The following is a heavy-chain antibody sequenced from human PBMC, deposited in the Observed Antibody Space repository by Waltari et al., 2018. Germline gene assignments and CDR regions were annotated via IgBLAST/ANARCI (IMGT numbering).Heavy chain of an antibody. CDR1: GFTFDDYA. Sequence: EVQLVESGGGLVQPGRSLRLSCAASGFTFDDYAMHWVRQAPGKGLEWVSGISWNSGSIGYADSVKGRFTISRDNAKNSLYLQMNSLRAEDTALYYCARGKGATWYFDLWGRGTLVTVSS. D-gene: IGHD2-15*01. CDR3: ARGKGATWYFDL. CDR2: ISWNSGSI. V-gene: IGHV3-9*01. J-gene: IGHJ2*01.